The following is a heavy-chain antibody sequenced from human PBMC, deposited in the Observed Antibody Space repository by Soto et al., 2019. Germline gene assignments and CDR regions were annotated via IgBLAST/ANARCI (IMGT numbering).Heavy chain of an antibody. J-gene: IGHJ6*02. D-gene: IGHD4-17*01. Sequence: GASVKVSCKASGGTFSSYAISWVRQAPGQGLEWMGGIIPIFGTANYAQKFQGRVTITADESTSTAYMELSSLRSEDTAVYYCARSPTTVEGRYYYYGMDVWGQGTTVTVSS. V-gene: IGHV1-69*13. CDR1: GGTFSSYA. CDR3: ARSPTTVEGRYYYYGMDV. CDR2: IIPIFGTA.